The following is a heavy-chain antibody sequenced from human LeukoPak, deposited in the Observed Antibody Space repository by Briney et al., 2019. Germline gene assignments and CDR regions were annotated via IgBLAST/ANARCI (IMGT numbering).Heavy chain of an antibody. Sequence: ASVKVSCKASGYTFTSYGISWVRQAPGQGLEWMGWISAYNGNTNYAQKLQGRVTMTTDTSTSTAYMELRSLRSDDTAVYYCARDSANAYCGGDCYSNFDYWGQGTLVTVSS. CDR3: ARDSANAYCGGDCYSNFDY. CDR1: GYTFTSYG. CDR2: ISAYNGNT. D-gene: IGHD2-21*02. V-gene: IGHV1-18*01. J-gene: IGHJ4*02.